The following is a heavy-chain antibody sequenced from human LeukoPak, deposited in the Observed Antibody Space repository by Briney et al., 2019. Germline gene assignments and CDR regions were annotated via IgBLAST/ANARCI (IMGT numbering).Heavy chain of an antibody. CDR3: ARDTAVEGWLQSHYYYGMGV. CDR2: ISYDGSNK. Sequence: PGRSLRLSCAASGFTFSSYAMHWVRQAPGKGLEWVAVISYDGSNKYYADSVKGRFTISRDNSKNTLYLQMNSLRAEDTAVYYCARDTAVEGWLQSHYYYGMGVWGQGTTVTVSS. J-gene: IGHJ6*02. V-gene: IGHV3-30-3*01. D-gene: IGHD5-24*01. CDR1: GFTFSSYA.